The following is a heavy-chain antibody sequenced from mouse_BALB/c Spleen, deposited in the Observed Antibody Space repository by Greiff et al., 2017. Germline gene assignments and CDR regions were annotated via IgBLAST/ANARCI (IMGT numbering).Heavy chain of an antibody. CDR2: ISSGSSTI. D-gene: IGHD2-4*01. V-gene: IGHV5-17*02. J-gene: IGHJ3*01. CDR1: GFTFSSFG. Sequence: EVMLVESGGGLVQPGGSRKLSCAASGFTFSSFGMHWVRQAPEKGLEWVAYISSGSSTIYYADTVKGRFTISRDNPKNTLFLQMTSLRSEDTAMYYCAVIYYDYDGAYWGQGTLVTVSA. CDR3: AVIYYDYDGAY.